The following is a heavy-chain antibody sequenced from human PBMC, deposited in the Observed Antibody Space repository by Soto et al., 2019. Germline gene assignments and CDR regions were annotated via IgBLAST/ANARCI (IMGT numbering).Heavy chain of an antibody. Sequence: GGSLRLSCAASGFTFSSYGMHWVRQAPGKGLEWVAVISYDGSNKYYADSVKGRFTISRDNSKNTLYLQMNSLRAEDTAVYYCAKGKIYSSGWYCYFDYWGQGTLVTVSS. V-gene: IGHV3-30*18. CDR3: AKGKIYSSGWYCYFDY. J-gene: IGHJ4*02. D-gene: IGHD6-19*01. CDR2: ISYDGSNK. CDR1: GFTFSSYG.